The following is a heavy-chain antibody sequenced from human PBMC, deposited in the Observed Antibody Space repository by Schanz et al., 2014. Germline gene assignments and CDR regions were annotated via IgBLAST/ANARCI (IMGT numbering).Heavy chain of an antibody. CDR3: ARDRGYCSGGSCLTFDY. V-gene: IGHV3-30-3*01. CDR2: ISYDGSNK. D-gene: IGHD2-15*01. Sequence: VQLVESGGGLVQPGGSLRLSCAASGFTLSNSDMHWVRQGTGKGLEWVAVISYDGSNKYYADSVKGRFTISRDNSKNTLYLQMNTLRAEDTAVYYCARDRGYCSGGSCLTFDYWGQGTLDTVSS. J-gene: IGHJ4*02. CDR1: GFTLSNSD.